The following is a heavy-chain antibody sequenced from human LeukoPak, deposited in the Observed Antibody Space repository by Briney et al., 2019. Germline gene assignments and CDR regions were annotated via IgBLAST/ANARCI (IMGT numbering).Heavy chain of an antibody. CDR1: GYSFTIYG. D-gene: IGHD5-24*01. V-gene: IGHV1-2*02. CDR2: INPNSGGT. Sequence: GASVKVSCKTSGYSFTIYGMSWVRQAPGQGLEWMGWINPNSGGTNYAQKFQGRVTMTRDTSISTAYMELSRLRSDDTAVYYCARWLQLDYYYYMDVWGKGTTATVSS. CDR3: ARWLQLDYYYYMDV. J-gene: IGHJ6*03.